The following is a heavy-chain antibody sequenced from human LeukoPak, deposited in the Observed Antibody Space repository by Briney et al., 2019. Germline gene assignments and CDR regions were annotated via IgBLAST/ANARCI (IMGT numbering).Heavy chain of an antibody. CDR1: DFAFRNYW. D-gene: IGHD6-13*01. V-gene: IGHV3-74*01. CDR3: TSAIQGIADY. J-gene: IGHJ4*02. CDR2: INSDGNIT. Sequence: GGSLRLSCAASDFAFRNYWMHWVRQPPGKGLVWVSRINSDGNITTYADSVKGRFTISRDNAKNTLFLQMNSLRVEDTAVYYCTSAIQGIADYWGQGTLVTLSS.